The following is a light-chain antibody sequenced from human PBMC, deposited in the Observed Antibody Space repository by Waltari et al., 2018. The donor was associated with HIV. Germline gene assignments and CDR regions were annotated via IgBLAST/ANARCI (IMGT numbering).Light chain of an antibody. CDR3: QQTYRIPQT. J-gene: IGKJ5*01. CDR2: GAS. CDR1: QTITSN. Sequence: DIQMTQAPTSLSASVGERVTITCRVSQTITSNLNWYQQIPGKAPKLLIFGASSLQSGVPARFSGSGSGTDFTLTVSSLQPEDFATYFCQQTYRIPQTFGQGTRVDIK. V-gene: IGKV1-39*01.